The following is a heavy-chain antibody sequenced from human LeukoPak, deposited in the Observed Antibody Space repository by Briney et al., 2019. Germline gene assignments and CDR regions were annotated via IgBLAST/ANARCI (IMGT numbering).Heavy chain of an antibody. J-gene: IGHJ4*02. CDR2: IYHSGST. CDR3: ASLYGSGSYYKEGFDY. CDR1: GGSISSSNW. Sequence: PSETLSLTCTVSGGSISSSNWWSWVRQPPGKGLEWIGEIYHSGSTNYNPSLKSRVTISVDKSKNQFSLKLSSVTAADTAVYYCASLYGSGSYYKEGFDYWGQGTLVTVSS. D-gene: IGHD3-10*01. V-gene: IGHV4-4*02.